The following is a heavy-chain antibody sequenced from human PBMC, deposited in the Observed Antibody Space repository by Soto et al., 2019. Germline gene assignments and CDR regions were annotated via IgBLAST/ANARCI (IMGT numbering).Heavy chain of an antibody. CDR1: GFTFSDYG. J-gene: IGHJ4*02. D-gene: IGHD6-25*01. CDR3: ARDDKYAANGLDN. V-gene: IGHV3-33*01. Sequence: GGSLRLSCVASGFTFSDYGMHWVRQAPDKGLEWVAVIENDGSGRHHAESVKGRPTISRDNSRNTLYLQMDSLRVDDTAVYYCARDDKYAANGLDNWGQGTRVTVSS. CDR2: IENDGSGR.